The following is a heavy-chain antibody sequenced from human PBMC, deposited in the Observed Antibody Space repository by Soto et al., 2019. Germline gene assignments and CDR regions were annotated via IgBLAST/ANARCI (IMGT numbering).Heavy chain of an antibody. CDR2: ISWDGGRI. CDR3: AKVVVQATQHRYYVYGMDV. Sequence: SLRLSCAASGFNFAEYAMHWVRQIPGQGLEWVSGISWDGGRIGYADSVKGRFTISRDNAKKSLFLQMNSLRPEDTALYHCAKVVVQATQHRYYVYGMDVWGQGTTVTVSS. D-gene: IGHD2-15*01. CDR1: GFNFAEYA. J-gene: IGHJ6*02. V-gene: IGHV3-9*01.